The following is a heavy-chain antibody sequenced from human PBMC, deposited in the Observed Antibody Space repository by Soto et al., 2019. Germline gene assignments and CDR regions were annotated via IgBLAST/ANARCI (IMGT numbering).Heavy chain of an antibody. CDR2: VSAYNGNT. Sequence: ASVKVSCKASGYTFTSYGISCVRQAPGQGLEWMGWVSAYNGNTNYAQKLQGRVTMTTDTSTSTAYMELRSLRSADTAVYSCARGRVSGYYYYLDIWGQGNTVTVSS. CDR1: GYTFTSYG. D-gene: IGHD1-26*01. V-gene: IGHV1-18*04. CDR3: ARGRVSGYYYYLDI. J-gene: IGHJ6*02.